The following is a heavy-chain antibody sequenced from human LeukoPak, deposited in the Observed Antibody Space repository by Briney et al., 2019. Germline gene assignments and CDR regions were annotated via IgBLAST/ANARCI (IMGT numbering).Heavy chain of an antibody. D-gene: IGHD3-9*01. V-gene: IGHV1-2*02. CDR1: GYTFTGYY. Sequence: ASVKVSCKASGYTFTGYYMHWVRQAPGQGLEWMVWINPNSGGTNYAQKFQGRVTMTRDTSISTAYMELSRLRSDDTAVYYCARVYYDILTGYPWFDYWGQGTLVTVSS. J-gene: IGHJ4*02. CDR3: ARVYYDILTGYPWFDY. CDR2: INPNSGGT.